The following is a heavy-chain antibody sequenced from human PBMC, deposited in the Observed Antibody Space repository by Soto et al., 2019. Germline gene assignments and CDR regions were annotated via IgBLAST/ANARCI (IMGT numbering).Heavy chain of an antibody. Sequence: SETLSLTCTVSGGSISSSSYYWGWIRQPPGKGLEWIGSIYYSGSTYYNPSLKSRVTISVDTSQNQFSLKLSSVTAADTAVYYCARTDPLKGEVYSNYVPDYGMDVWGQGTTVTVSS. J-gene: IGHJ6*02. CDR1: GGSISSSSYY. CDR2: IYYSGST. CDR3: ARTDPLKGEVYSNYVPDYGMDV. V-gene: IGHV4-39*01. D-gene: IGHD4-4*01.